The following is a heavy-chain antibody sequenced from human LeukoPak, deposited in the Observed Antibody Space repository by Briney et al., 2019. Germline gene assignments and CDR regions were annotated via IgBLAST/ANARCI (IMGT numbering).Heavy chain of an antibody. J-gene: IGHJ4*02. Sequence: PGGSLRLSCAASGFTVSSNYMSWVRQAPGKGLEWVSVIYSGGSTYYADSVKGRFTISRDNSKNTLYLQMNSLRAEDTAVYYCAREGHYYGSGSYFLACDYWGQGTLVTVSS. D-gene: IGHD3-10*01. CDR3: AREGHYYGSGSYFLACDY. CDR2: IYSGGST. V-gene: IGHV3-53*01. CDR1: GFTVSSNY.